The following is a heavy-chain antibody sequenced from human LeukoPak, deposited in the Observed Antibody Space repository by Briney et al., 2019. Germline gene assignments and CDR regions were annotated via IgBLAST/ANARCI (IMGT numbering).Heavy chain of an antibody. CDR1: GFTFSSYA. J-gene: IGHJ4*02. Sequence: GGSLRLSCAASGFTFSSYAIGWVRQAPGKGLEWVSAISGSGGSTYYADSVKGRFTISRDNSKNTLYLQMNSLRAEDTAVYYCANLDYGDYSSDYWGQGTLVTVSS. V-gene: IGHV3-23*01. CDR2: ISGSGGST. CDR3: ANLDYGDYSSDY. D-gene: IGHD4-17*01.